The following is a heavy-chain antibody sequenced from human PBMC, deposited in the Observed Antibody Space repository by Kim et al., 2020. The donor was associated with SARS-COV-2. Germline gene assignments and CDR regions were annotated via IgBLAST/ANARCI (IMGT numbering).Heavy chain of an antibody. Sequence: GGSLRLSCAASGLTFSSYSMNWVRQAPGKGLEWVSYISSGSSTIYYADSVKGRFTISRDNAKNSLYLQMNSLRDEDTAVYYCARVIWGRDGYNLFDYWGQGTLVTVSS. CDR1: GLTFSSYS. CDR3: ARVIWGRDGYNLFDY. V-gene: IGHV3-48*02. D-gene: IGHD5-12*01. J-gene: IGHJ4*02. CDR2: ISSGSSTI.